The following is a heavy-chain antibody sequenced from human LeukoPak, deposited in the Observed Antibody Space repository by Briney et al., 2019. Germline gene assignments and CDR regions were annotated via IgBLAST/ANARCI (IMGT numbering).Heavy chain of an antibody. Sequence: TGGSLRLSCAASGFTFSSYGMSWVRQAPGKGLEWVSAISGSGGSTYYADSVKGRFTISRDNSKNTLYLQMNSLRAEDTAVYYCARRGAVANGFDIWGQGTMVTVSS. CDR1: GFTFSSYG. CDR2: ISGSGGST. J-gene: IGHJ3*02. V-gene: IGHV3-23*01. D-gene: IGHD6-19*01. CDR3: ARRGAVANGFDI.